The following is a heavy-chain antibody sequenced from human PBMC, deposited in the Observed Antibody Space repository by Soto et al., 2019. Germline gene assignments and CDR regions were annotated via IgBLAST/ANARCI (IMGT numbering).Heavy chain of an antibody. J-gene: IGHJ4*02. CDR1: GGSISSSSYY. V-gene: IGHV4-39*01. D-gene: IGHD6-19*01. Sequence: QLQLQESGPGLVKPSETLSLTCTVSGGSISSSSYYWGWIRQPPGKGLEWIGSIYYSRSTYYNASLKSRSTISVDTCNNRFALKLSSVTDADTAVYYCARHCLEVTGIDHWGEGTPDTVSS. CDR2: IYYSRST. CDR3: ARHCLEVTGIDH.